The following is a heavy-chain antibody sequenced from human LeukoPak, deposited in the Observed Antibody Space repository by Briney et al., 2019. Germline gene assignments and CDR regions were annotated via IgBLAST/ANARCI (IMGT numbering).Heavy chain of an antibody. CDR3: AKGDDYWSGYSPYYYYYMDV. J-gene: IGHJ6*03. CDR2: LSGSGGTT. CDR1: GFTFNSYA. D-gene: IGHD3-3*01. V-gene: IGHV3-23*01. Sequence: GGSLRLSCAASGFTFNSYAMNWVRQAPGKGLEWVSGLSGSGGTTYRADSVKGRFTISRDNSKDTLFLQMNSLRAEDTAVYYCAKGDDYWSGYSPYYYYYMDVWGRGTTVTVPS.